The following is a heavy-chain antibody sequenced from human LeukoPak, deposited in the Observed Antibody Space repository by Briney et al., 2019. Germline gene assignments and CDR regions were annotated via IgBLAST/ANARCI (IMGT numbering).Heavy chain of an antibody. Sequence: GESLKISCKVSGYIFTSDWIGWVRQVPGKGLEWMGIIYPGDSDTRYSPSFQGQVTISADKSISAAYLQWSSLKASDTAMYYCATMYSSGGGYWGQGTLVTVSS. V-gene: IGHV5-51*01. CDR2: IYPGDSDT. CDR1: GYIFTSDW. D-gene: IGHD6-19*01. J-gene: IGHJ4*02. CDR3: ATMYSSGGGY.